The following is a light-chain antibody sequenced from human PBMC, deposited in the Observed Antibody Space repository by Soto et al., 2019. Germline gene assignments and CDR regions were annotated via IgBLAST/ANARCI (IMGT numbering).Light chain of an antibody. CDR3: QQYGSSPPGT. V-gene: IGKV3-11*01. CDR2: DAS. Sequence: EIVLTQSPATLSVSPGERATLSCRASQSVSRDLVWYQQKPGQAPRLLIYDASNRATGIPARFSGSGSGTDFTLTISGLEPEDFAVYYCQQYGSSPPGTFGQGTKVDIK. J-gene: IGKJ1*01. CDR1: QSVSRD.